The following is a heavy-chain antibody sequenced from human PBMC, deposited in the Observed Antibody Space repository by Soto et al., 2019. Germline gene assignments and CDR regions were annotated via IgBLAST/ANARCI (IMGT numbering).Heavy chain of an antibody. Sequence: PGGPLSLSCAASGFTFSDAWMSWVRQAPGKGLEWVGRIKSKSEAATRDFAAPVKGRFAISRDDSKNTVFLQMNSLKIDDSGVYYCASGTGKSDFDYWGLGTLVTVSS. CDR3: ASGTGKSDFDY. D-gene: IGHD2-2*01. J-gene: IGHJ4*02. V-gene: IGHV3-15*01. CDR1: GFTFSDAW. CDR2: IKSKSEAATR.